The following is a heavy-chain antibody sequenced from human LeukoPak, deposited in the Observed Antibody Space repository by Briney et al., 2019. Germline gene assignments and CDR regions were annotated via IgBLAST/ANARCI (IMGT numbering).Heavy chain of an antibody. CDR1: GYSISSGYY. V-gene: IGHV4-38-2*02. Sequence: SETLSLTCTVSGYSISSGYYWGWIRPPPGEGLEWIGINYHSGSTDYNPSVKSRVTISGDTSKNPFSLKLRSVTAADTAVYHCARRLLWPLDYWGQGTLVTVSS. D-gene: IGHD2-2*01. CDR2: NYHSGST. CDR3: ARRLLWPLDY. J-gene: IGHJ4*02.